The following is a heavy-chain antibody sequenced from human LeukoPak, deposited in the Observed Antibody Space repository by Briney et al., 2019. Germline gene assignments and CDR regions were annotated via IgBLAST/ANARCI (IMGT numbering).Heavy chain of an antibody. J-gene: IGHJ4*02. D-gene: IGHD1-26*01. CDR3: ARTPAQGRVGATYFDY. CDR1: GFTFTSYS. CDR2: INSRSSTI. V-gene: IGHV3-48*02. Sequence: PGGSLRLSCTASGFTFTSYSMNWVRQTPGKGLEWVSYINSRSSTIYYADSVKGRFTISRDNAKNSLYLQMNSLRDEDTAVYYCARTPAQGRVGATYFDYWGQGTLVTVSS.